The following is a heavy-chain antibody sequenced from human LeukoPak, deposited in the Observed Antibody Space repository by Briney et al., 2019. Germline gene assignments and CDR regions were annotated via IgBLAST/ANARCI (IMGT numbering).Heavy chain of an antibody. CDR2: IITIFGTA. J-gene: IGHJ4*02. CDR3: ARDPPEYCSSTSCYADG. V-gene: IGHV1-69*06. Sequence: SVKLSCTASGVTFSIYAISWVRQAPGQGLEWMGGIITIFGTANYAQKIQGRVTITAGNSTSTAYMKLSSLRSEDTAVYYCARDPPEYCSSTSCYADGWGQGTLVTVSS. D-gene: IGHD2-2*01. CDR1: GVTFSIYA.